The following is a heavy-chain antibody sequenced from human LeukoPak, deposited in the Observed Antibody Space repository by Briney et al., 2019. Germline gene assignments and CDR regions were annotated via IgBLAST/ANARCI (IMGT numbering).Heavy chain of an antibody. J-gene: IGHJ6*02. CDR2: IIPILGIA. V-gene: IGHV1-69*04. D-gene: IGHD2-2*02. CDR1: GGTFSSYA. CDR3: ARGYIVVVPAAIRGYSYDINYYYYYGMDV. Sequence: GASVKVSCKASGGTFSSYAISWVRQAPGQGLEWMGRIIPILGIANYAQKFQGRVTITADKSTSTAYMELSSLRSEDTAVYYCARGYIVVVPAAIRGYSYDINYYYYYGMDVWGQGTTVTVSS.